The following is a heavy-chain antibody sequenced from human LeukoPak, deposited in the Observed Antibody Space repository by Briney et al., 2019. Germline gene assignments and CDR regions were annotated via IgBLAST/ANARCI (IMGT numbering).Heavy chain of an antibody. CDR3: AKDRGLNDYDGLYYFDY. CDR2: ISSSGGST. J-gene: IGHJ4*02. V-gene: IGHV3-23*01. CDR1: GFTVSSNY. D-gene: IGHD4-23*01. Sequence: GGSLRLSCAASGFTVSSNYMSWVRQAPGKGLEWVSGISSSGGSTYYADSVKGRFTISRDNSKNTLYLQMNTLRAEDTAVYYCAKDRGLNDYDGLYYFDYWGQGTLVTVSS.